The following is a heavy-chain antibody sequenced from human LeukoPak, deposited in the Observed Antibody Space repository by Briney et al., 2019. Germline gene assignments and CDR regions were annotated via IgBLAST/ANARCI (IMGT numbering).Heavy chain of an antibody. CDR2: INHSGST. V-gene: IGHV4-34*01. CDR1: GGSFSGYY. J-gene: IGHJ4*02. CDR3: ARGLDAVDY. Sequence: SETLSLTCAVYGGSFSGYYWSWIRQPPGKGLEWIGEINHSGSTKYNPSLKSRVTISIDTSKYQFSLKLSAVTAADTAVDYCARGLDAVDYWGQGTLVTVSS.